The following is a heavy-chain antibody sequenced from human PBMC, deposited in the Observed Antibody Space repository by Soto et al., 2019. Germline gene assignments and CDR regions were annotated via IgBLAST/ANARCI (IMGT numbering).Heavy chain of an antibody. CDR2: IYPGDSDT. J-gene: IGHJ4*02. D-gene: IGHD2-15*01. V-gene: IGHV5-51*01. CDR1: GYSFTSYW. CDR3: ESARYCSGGSCYYVY. Sequence: ESLTISFKGSGYSFTSYWIGWVRQMPGKGLEWMGIIYPGDSDTRYSPSFQGQATISADKSISTAYLQWSSLKASDTAMYYCESARYCSGGSCYYVYWGQGTQVTVSS.